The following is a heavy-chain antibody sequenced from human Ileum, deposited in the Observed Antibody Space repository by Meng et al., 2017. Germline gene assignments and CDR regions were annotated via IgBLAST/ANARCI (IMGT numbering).Heavy chain of an antibody. CDR1: GGAFSSSA. CDR2: IIPILNAS. J-gene: IGHJ5*02. CDR3: ARDCSGGGCFDP. D-gene: IGHD2-15*01. Sequence: QVQLVQSGAEVKYPGSSVTVSCKASGGAFSSSAIGWLRQAPGRGLEWMGGIIPILNASTYAQNFKGRVTLSADMATTTVYMELSSLTPDDTAVYFCARDCSGGGCFDPWAREPWSPSPQ. V-gene: IGHV1-69*10.